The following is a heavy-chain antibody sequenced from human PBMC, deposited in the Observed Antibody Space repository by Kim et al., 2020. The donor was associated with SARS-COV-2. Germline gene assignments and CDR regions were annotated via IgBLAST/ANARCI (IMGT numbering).Heavy chain of an antibody. D-gene: IGHD3-16*01. CDR3: AKDMRYDYVWGIYYYYYGMDV. J-gene: IGHJ6*02. V-gene: IGHV3-33*06. Sequence: GGSLRLSCAASGFTFSSYGMHWVRQAPGKGLEWVAVIWYDGSNKYYADSVKGRFTISRDNSKNTLYLQMNSLRAEDTAVYYCAKDMRYDYVWGIYYYYYGMDVWGQGTTVTVSS. CDR2: IWYDGSNK. CDR1: GFTFSSYG.